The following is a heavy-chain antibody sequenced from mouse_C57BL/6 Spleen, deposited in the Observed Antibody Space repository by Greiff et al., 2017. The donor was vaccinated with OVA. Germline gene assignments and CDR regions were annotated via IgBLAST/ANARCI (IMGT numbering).Heavy chain of an antibody. J-gene: IGHJ3*01. D-gene: IGHD1-1*01. CDR1: GYAFSSSW. CDR2: LYPGAGDT. V-gene: IGHV1-82*01. CDR3: ARNNYGSSFAWFAY. Sequence: VQLQQSGPELVKPGASVKISCKASGYAFSSSWMNWVKQRPGKGLAWIGRLYPGAGDTNYNGKLKGKATLTADKSYSTAYMQLSSLTSEDSAVYFCARNNYGSSFAWFAYWGQGTLVTVSA.